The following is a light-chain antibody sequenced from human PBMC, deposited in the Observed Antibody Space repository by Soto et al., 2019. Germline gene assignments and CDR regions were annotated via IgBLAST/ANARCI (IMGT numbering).Light chain of an antibody. CDR2: AAS. J-gene: IGKJ2*01. Sequence: DIPMTQSPSSLSASVGDRVTIACRASQSISSFLSWYQQKPGQAPKLLIYAASSLQSGVPSRFSGSGSGTDFTLTISSLQPEDFATYYCQQSYSTPRTFGQGTKLEIK. CDR1: QSISSF. CDR3: QQSYSTPRT. V-gene: IGKV1-39*01.